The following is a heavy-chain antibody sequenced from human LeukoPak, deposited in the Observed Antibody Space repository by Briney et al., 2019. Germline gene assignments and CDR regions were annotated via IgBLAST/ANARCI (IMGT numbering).Heavy chain of an antibody. CDR1: GYTFTGYN. V-gene: IGHV1-2*02. CDR3: ARAYYYDSSGYFDY. J-gene: IGHJ4*02. Sequence: SVKVSCKASGYTFTGYNMHWVRQAPGQGVEWMGWINPNSGGTNYAQKFQGRVTMTRDTSISTAYMELSRLRSDDTAVYYCARAYYYDSSGYFDYWGQGTLVTVSS. D-gene: IGHD3-22*01. CDR2: INPNSGGT.